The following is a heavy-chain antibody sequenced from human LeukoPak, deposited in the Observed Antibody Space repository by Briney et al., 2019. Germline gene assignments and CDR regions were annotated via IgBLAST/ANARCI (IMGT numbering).Heavy chain of an antibody. CDR2: ISSSSSYI. CDR3: ARGRARAWWEPTDY. V-gene: IGHV3-21*01. D-gene: IGHD1-26*01. CDR1: GFTFSSYS. Sequence: GGSLRLSCAASGFTFSSYSMNWVRQAPGKGLEWVSSISSSSSYIYYADSVKGRFTISRDNAKNSLYLQMNSLRAEDTAVYYCARGRARAWWEPTDYWGQGTLVTVSS. J-gene: IGHJ4*02.